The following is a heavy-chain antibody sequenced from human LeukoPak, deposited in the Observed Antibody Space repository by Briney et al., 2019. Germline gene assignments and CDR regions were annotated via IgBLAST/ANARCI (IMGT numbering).Heavy chain of an antibody. V-gene: IGHV3-21*01. CDR2: ISSSSSYI. CDR1: GFTFSSYS. Sequence: PGGSLRLSCAASGFTFSSYSMNWVRQAPGKGLEWVSSISSSSSYIYYADSVKGRFTISRDNAKNSLYLQMNSLRAEGTAVYYCARVRVVRGYFDYWGQGTLVTVSS. CDR3: ARVRVVRGYFDY. D-gene: IGHD2-15*01. J-gene: IGHJ4*02.